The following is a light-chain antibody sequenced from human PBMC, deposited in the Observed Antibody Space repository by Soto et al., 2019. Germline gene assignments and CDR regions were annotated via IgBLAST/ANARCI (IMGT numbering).Light chain of an antibody. Sequence: EIVLTQSPGTLSLSPGERAALSCGASQSVVSFYLAWYQQKLGQPPRLLIYGASNRATGIPERFSGSGSGTDFTLTISRLEPEDFPVYYWQVYGYSRFTFGQETKLEIK. CDR2: GAS. V-gene: IGKV3-20*01. CDR1: QSVVSFY. J-gene: IGKJ2*01. CDR3: QVYGYSRFT.